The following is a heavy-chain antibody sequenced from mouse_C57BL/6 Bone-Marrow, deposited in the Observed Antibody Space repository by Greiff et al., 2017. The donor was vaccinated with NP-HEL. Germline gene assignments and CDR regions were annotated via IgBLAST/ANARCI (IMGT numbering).Heavy chain of an antibody. CDR1: GYSITSDYA. CDR2: ITYSGST. Sequence: EVKLEESGPGLVKPSQSLSLTCTVTGYSITSDYAWNWIRQFPGNKLEWMGYITYSGSTSYSPSLKSRISITRDTSKNQFFLQLNSVTTEDTATYYCSRASYYYGDSLDYWGQGTTLTVSS. V-gene: IGHV3-2*02. CDR3: SRASYYYGDSLDY. D-gene: IGHD1-1*02. J-gene: IGHJ2*01.